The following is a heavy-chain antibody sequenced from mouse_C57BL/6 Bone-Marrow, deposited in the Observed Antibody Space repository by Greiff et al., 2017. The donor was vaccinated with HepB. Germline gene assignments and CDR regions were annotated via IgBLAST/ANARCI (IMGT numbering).Heavy chain of an antibody. CDR3: TRVAYGSSYEGWFAY. Sequence: EVQVVESGEGLVKPGGSLKLSCAASGFTFSSYAMSWVRQTPEKRLEWVAYISSGGDYIYYAATVKGRFTISRYNARNTLYLQMSSLKSEDTAMYYCTRVAYGSSYEGWFAYWGQGTLVTVSA. J-gene: IGHJ3*01. V-gene: IGHV5-9-1*02. D-gene: IGHD1-1*01. CDR1: GFTFSSYA. CDR2: ISSGGDYI.